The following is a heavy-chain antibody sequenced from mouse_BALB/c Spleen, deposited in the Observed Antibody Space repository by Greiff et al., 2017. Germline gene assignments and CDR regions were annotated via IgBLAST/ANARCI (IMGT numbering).Heavy chain of an antibody. CDR3: ARYLTTDGSLAMDY. D-gene: IGHD2-12*01. Sequence: EVKLQESGPSLVKPSQTLSLTCSVTGDSITSGYWNWIRKFPGNKLEYMGYISYSGSTYYNPSLKSRISITRDTSKNQYYLQLNSVTTEDTATYYCARYLTTDGSLAMDYWGQGTSVTVSS. CDR1: GDSITSGY. J-gene: IGHJ4*01. CDR2: ISYSGST. V-gene: IGHV3-8*02.